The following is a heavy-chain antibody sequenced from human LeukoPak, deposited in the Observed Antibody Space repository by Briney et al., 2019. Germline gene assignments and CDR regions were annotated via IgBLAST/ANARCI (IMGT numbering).Heavy chain of an antibody. CDR1: GYTFTGYY. CDR2: INPNSGGT. Sequence: GASVKVSCKASGYTFTGYYMHWVRQAPGQGLKWMGWINPNSGGTNYAQKFQGRVTMTRDTSISTAYMELSRLRSDDTAVYYCARYYYDSSGYYSVLFDYWGQGTLVTVSS. J-gene: IGHJ4*02. CDR3: ARYYYDSSGYYSVLFDY. V-gene: IGHV1-2*02. D-gene: IGHD3-22*01.